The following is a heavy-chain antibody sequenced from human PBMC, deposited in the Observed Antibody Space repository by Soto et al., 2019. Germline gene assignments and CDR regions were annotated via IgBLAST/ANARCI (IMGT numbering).Heavy chain of an antibody. Sequence: GGSLRLSCAASGFTFSSSAMSWVRQAPGKGLEWVSAISAGGSTTYYTDSVRGRFSVSRDNSKNTLYLQMSSLRIDDTAIYYCAKGYSGSSRFDDWGQGTLVTVSS. CDR1: GFTFSSSA. CDR2: ISAGGSTT. CDR3: AKGYSGSSRFDD. D-gene: IGHD5-12*01. J-gene: IGHJ4*02. V-gene: IGHV3-23*01.